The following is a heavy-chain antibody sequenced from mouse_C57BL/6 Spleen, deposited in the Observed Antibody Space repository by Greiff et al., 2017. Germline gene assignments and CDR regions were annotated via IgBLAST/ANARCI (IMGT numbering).Heavy chain of an antibody. CDR2: IYPRDGGT. J-gene: IGHJ3*01. Sequence: VQLQQSEAELVKPGASVKISCKASGYTFTDYSIHWVKQRPEQGLEWIGYIYPRDGGTKYNEKFKGKATLTADKSSSTAYLQLNSLTSEDSAVYFCARAGGVYFAYWGQGTLLTVSA. CDR1: GYTFTDYS. D-gene: IGHD1-1*02. V-gene: IGHV1-78*01. CDR3: ARAGGVYFAY.